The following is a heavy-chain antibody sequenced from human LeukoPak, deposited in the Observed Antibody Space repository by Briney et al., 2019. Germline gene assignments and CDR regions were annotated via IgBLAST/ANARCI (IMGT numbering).Heavy chain of an antibody. D-gene: IGHD6-19*01. V-gene: IGHV3-23*01. CDR3: AKDATRTSGWYFFDY. CDR2: ITYSGSGI. J-gene: IGHJ4*02. CDR1: GFSFNTYA. Sequence: PGGSLRLSCAASGFSFNTYAMSWVRQAPGKGLEWVSGITYSGSGIYYADSVKGRFTISRDNSKNTLHLQLCSLRAEDTAIYYCAKDATRTSGWYFFDYWGQGTLVTVSS.